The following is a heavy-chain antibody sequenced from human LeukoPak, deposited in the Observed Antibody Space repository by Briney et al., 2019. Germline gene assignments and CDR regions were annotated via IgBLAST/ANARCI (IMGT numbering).Heavy chain of an antibody. V-gene: IGHV1-46*01. CDR2: INPSDGTT. J-gene: IGHJ4*02. Sequence: ASVKVSCKASGYTFTIFYIHWVRQAPGQGLEWMGIINPSDGTTTYAQKLQGRVTMTSDTSTTTVYMELSSLTSEDTAVYYCARGSVVAATGGHWGQGTLVTVSS. CDR1: GYTFTIFY. CDR3: ARGSVVAATGGH. D-gene: IGHD2-15*01.